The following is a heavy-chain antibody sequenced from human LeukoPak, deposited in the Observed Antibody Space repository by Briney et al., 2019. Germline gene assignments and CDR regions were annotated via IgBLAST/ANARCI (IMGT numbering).Heavy chain of an antibody. CDR3: SAGATTYCGEDCYPSFFFYHGIDV. J-gene: IGHJ6*02. V-gene: IGHV1-18*01. CDR1: GGTFSSYA. Sequence: ASVKVSCKASGGTFSSYAISWVRQAPGQGLEWMGWISAYNGNTNYAQKLQGRVTMTTDTSTSTAYMELRSLRSADTAVYYCSAGATTYCGEDCYPSFFFYHGIDVWGQGTTVTVSS. D-gene: IGHD2-21*02. CDR2: ISAYNGNT.